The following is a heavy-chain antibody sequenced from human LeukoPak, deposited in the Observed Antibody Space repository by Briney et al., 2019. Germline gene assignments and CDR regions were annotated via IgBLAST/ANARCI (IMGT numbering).Heavy chain of an antibody. Sequence: PGGSLRLSCAASGFTFSSYAMSWVRQAPGKGLEWVSAISGSGGSTYYADSVKGRFTISRDNAKNSLYLQMNSLRAEDTAVYYCARVAARLFDYWGQGTLVTVSS. CDR1: GFTFSSYA. D-gene: IGHD6-6*01. CDR2: ISGSGGST. V-gene: IGHV3-23*01. J-gene: IGHJ4*02. CDR3: ARVAARLFDY.